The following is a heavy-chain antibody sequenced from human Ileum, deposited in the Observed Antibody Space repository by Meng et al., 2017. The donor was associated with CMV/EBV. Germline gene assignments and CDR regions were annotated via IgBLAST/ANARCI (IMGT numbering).Heavy chain of an antibody. V-gene: IGHV1-69*05. J-gene: IGHJ5*02. CDR1: GTVSSYA. CDR2: IIPSFGTA. Sequence: GTVSSYAISGVRQAPGQGLEWMGGIIPSFGTANSAQKFQRRVTITTDESTSTVYMELSSLISEDTAVYYCARAHSIRGYYYDSSGSWGQGTLVTVSS. D-gene: IGHD3-22*01. CDR3: ARAHSIRGYYYDSSGS.